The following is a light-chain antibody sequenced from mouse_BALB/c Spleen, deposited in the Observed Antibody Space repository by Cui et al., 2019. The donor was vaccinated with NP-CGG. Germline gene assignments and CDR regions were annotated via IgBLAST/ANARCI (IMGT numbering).Light chain of an antibody. CDR2: GTN. Sequence: QAVVTQESALTTSPGETVTLTCRSSIGAVTTSSYANWVQEKPDHLFTGLIGGTNNRPPGVPARFSGSLIGDKAALIITGAQTEDEAIYFCALWYSNHWVFGGGTKLTVL. V-gene: IGLV1*01. CDR3: ALWYSNHWV. CDR1: IGAVTTSSY. J-gene: IGLJ1*01.